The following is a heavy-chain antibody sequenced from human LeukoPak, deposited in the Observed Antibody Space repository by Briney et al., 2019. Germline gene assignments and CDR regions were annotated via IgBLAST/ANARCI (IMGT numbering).Heavy chain of an antibody. Sequence: ASVKVSCKAFGYSFSSYDINWVRQATGQGLEWMGWMNPNSGNTGYAQKFQGRVTMTRNTSINTAYMELSSLISEDTAVYFCTTAGERPIRYFDYWGQGTLVTVSS. V-gene: IGHV1-8*01. D-gene: IGHD3-9*01. CDR1: GYSFSSYD. CDR2: MNPNSGNT. CDR3: TTAGERPIRYFDY. J-gene: IGHJ4*02.